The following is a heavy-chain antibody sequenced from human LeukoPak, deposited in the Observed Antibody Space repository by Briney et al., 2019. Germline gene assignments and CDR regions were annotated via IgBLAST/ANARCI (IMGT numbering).Heavy chain of an antibody. D-gene: IGHD1-26*01. Sequence: SETLSLTCTVSGGSISSYYWSWIRQPPGKGLEWIGYIYYSGSTNYNPSLKSRVTISVDTSKNQFSLKLSSVTAADTAVYYCAREWVDPEDYYYYGMDVWGQGTTVTVSS. V-gene: IGHV4-59*01. J-gene: IGHJ6*02. CDR3: AREWVDPEDYYYYGMDV. CDR1: GGSISSYY. CDR2: IYYSGST.